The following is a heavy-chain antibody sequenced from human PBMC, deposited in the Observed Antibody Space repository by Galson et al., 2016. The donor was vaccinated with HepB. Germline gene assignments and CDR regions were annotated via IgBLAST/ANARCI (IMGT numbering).Heavy chain of an antibody. CDR1: GYTFSNYG. CDR2: ISAFNGNT. CDR3: ARPTYGTIYYFDS. D-gene: IGHD4-17*01. J-gene: IGHJ4*02. V-gene: IGHV1-18*01. Sequence: SVKVSCKASGYTFSNYGINWVRQAPGQGLEWMGWISAFNGNTDYAQNFQDRVIMTTDTSTSTAYMELRSLRSDDTAVYYCARPTYGTIYYFDSWGQGTLVTVSS.